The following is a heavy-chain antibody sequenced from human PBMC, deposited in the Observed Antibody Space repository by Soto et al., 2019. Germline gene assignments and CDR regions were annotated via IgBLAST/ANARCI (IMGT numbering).Heavy chain of an antibody. V-gene: IGHV4-34*01. Sequence: SETLSLTCAVYGGSFSGYYWSWIRQPPGKGLEWIGEINHSGSTNYNPSLKSRVTISVDTSKNQFPLKLSSVTAADTAVYYCARGSGGYSDYWGQGTLVTVSS. CDR3: ARGSGGYSDY. CDR2: INHSGST. D-gene: IGHD2-15*01. CDR1: GGSFSGYY. J-gene: IGHJ4*02.